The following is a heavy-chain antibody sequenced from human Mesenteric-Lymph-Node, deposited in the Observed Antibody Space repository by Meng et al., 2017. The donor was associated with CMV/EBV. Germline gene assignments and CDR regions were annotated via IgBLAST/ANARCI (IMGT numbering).Heavy chain of an antibody. CDR1: GFIVSTYS. V-gene: IGHV3-23*01. CDR3: VKGRPLIKNAMDV. J-gene: IGHJ6*02. Sequence: GESLKISCAPSGFIVSTYSMAWVRQTPGRGLEWVSSIGRNDGGRYYADSVKGRFTISRDISENTLYLQLNSLRVEDTAIYYCVKGRPLIKNAMDVWGQGTTVTVSS. D-gene: IGHD3-10*01. CDR2: IGRNDGGR.